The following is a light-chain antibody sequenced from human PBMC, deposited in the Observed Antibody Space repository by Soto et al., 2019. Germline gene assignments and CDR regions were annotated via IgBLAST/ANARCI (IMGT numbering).Light chain of an antibody. Sequence: QSALTQPPSASGSPGQSVTISCTGNSSDVGGYNYVSWYQQHPGKAPKLMIYEVSKRPSGVPDRFSGSKSGNTASLTVSGLQAEDEADYHCYSYAGSNNWVFGGGTKLTVL. CDR1: SSDVGGYNY. CDR2: EVS. CDR3: YSYAGSNNWV. J-gene: IGLJ3*02. V-gene: IGLV2-8*01.